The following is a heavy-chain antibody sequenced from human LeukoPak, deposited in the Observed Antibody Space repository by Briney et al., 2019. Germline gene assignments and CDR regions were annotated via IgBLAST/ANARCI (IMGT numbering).Heavy chain of an antibody. J-gene: IGHJ4*02. V-gene: IGHV4-39*01. CDR1: GGSISSSSYY. CDR2: IYYSGST. D-gene: IGHD1-1*01. CDR3: ASGTGPFDY. Sequence: SETLSLTCTVSGGSISSSSYYWGWIRQPPGKGLEWIGSIYYSGSTYYNPSLKSRVTISVDTSKNQFSLKLSSVTAADTAAYYCASGTGPFDYWGRGTLVTVSS.